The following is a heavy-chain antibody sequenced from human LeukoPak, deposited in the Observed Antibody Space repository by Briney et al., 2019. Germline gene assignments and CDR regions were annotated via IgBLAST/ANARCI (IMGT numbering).Heavy chain of an antibody. CDR3: ARVLPQWLARYYFDY. CDR1: GDSISSSSYY. J-gene: IGHJ4*02. V-gene: IGHV4-39*01. CDR2: IYYSGST. D-gene: IGHD6-19*01. Sequence: SETLSLTCTVSGDSISSSSYYWGWIRQPPGKGLEWIGTIYYSGSTYYNPSLESRVTISIDTSKNQFSLKLNSVTAADTAVYYCARVLPQWLARYYFDYWGQGTLVTVSS.